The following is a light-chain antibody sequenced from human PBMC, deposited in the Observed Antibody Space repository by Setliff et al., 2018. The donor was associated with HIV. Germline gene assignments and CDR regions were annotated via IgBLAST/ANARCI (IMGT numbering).Light chain of an antibody. V-gene: IGLV2-14*01. J-gene: IGLJ3*02. Sequence: QSVLTQPASMSGSPGQSITISCTGSSDDVGGSNYVSWYQQHPGKAPKLIIYEVTVRPSGVSSRFSGSKSGNTASLTLSGLQAEDESNYYCCSYVENSRVFGGGTKVTVL. CDR3: CSYVENSRV. CDR2: EVT. CDR1: SDDVGGSNY.